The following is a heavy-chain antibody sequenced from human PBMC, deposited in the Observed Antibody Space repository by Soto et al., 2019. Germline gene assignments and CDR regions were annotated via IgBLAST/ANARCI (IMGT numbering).Heavy chain of an antibody. Sequence: QVQLQQWGAGLLKPSETLSLTCAVYGGSFSGYYWSWIRQPPGKGLEWIGEINHSGSTNYNPSLKSRVTISVDTSKNQFSLKMSSVTAADTAVYYCARVELGYCSGGSCYSYYYYYGMDVWGQGTTVTVSS. CDR1: GGSFSGYY. D-gene: IGHD2-15*01. V-gene: IGHV4-34*01. J-gene: IGHJ6*02. CDR3: ARVELGYCSGGSCYSYYYYYGMDV. CDR2: INHSGST.